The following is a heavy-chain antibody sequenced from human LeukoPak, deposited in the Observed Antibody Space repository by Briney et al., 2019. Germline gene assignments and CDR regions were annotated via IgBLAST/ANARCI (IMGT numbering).Heavy chain of an antibody. V-gene: IGHV4-39*01. CDR3: ASPRYSSGWYFDY. J-gene: IGHJ4*02. CDR1: GFTFSSYA. D-gene: IGHD6-19*01. CDR2: IYYSGST. Sequence: PGGSLRLSCATSGFTFSSYAMSWIRQPPGKGLEWIGSIYYSGSTYYNPSLRSRVTISVDTSKNQFSLKLSSVTAADTAVYYCASPRYSSGWYFDYWGQGTLVTVTS.